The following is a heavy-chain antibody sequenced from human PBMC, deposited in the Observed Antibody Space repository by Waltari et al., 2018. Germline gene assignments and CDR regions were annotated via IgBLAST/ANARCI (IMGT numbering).Heavy chain of an antibody. CDR1: GFTLSRYS. D-gene: IGHD1-26*01. V-gene: IGHV3-21*01. J-gene: IGHJ4*02. CDR3: ARVDRVGATTYYFDY. CDR2: ISMSNIDI. Sequence: EVQLVESGGGLVKTGGSLRLSCAASGFTLSRYSMNWVSQAPGKGLEWVSSISMSNIDIYYGDAVNGRFTISRDNAKNSLYLQMNGRRAEDTTGYYCARVDRVGATTYYFDYWGQGTLVTVSS.